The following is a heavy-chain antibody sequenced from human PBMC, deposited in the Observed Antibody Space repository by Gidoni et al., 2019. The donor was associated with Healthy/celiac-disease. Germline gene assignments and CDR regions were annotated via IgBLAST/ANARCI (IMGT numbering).Heavy chain of an antibody. CDR3: ARGFGVANGEFDY. Sequence: QVQLVQSGAAVKKPGSSVKVSFTASGGTFSSYAISGVRQAPGKGLEWMGGIIPIFGTANYAQKVQGRVTITADESTSTAYMELSSLRSEDTAVYYCARGFGVANGEFDYWGQGTLVTVSS. CDR1: GGTFSSYA. CDR2: IIPIFGTA. V-gene: IGHV1-69*01. D-gene: IGHD3-3*01. J-gene: IGHJ4*02.